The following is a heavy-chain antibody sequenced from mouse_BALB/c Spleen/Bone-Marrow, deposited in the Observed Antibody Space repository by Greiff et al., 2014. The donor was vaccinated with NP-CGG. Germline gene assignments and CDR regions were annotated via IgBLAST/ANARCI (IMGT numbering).Heavy chain of an antibody. J-gene: IGHJ2*01. CDR2: ILPGTGST. Sequence: VQLQQSGAELMKPGASVKISCKATGYTFSHYWIEWVKQRPGHGLEWIGEILPGTGSTKYNEKFKGKATITADTSSSTAYMQLSSLTSEDSAVYYCTRSLRRHFDYWGQGTTLTVSS. CDR1: GYTFSHYW. V-gene: IGHV1-9*01. D-gene: IGHD1-2*01. CDR3: TRSLRRHFDY.